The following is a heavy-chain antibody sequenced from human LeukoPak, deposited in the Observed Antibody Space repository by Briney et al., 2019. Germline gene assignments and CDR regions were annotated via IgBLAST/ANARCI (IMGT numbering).Heavy chain of an antibody. CDR2: ISWNSGSI. J-gene: IGHJ4*02. V-gene: IGHV3-9*01. Sequence: GRPLRLSCAASGFTFDDYAMHWVRQAPGKGLEWVSGISWNSGSIGYADSVKGRFTISRDNAKNSLYLQMNSLRAEDTALYYCAKVLLRFGELLSPFDYWGQGTLVTVSS. CDR3: AKVLLRFGELLSPFDY. CDR1: GFTFDDYA. D-gene: IGHD3-10*01.